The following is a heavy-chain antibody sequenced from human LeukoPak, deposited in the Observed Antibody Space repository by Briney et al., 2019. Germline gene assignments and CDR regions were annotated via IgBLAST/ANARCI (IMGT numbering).Heavy chain of an antibody. CDR1: GYSISSGYY. D-gene: IGHD1-26*01. V-gene: IGHV4-38-2*02. CDR2: IYHSGST. CDR3: ARKGFSGSYDY. Sequence: SETLSLTCTVSGYSISSGYYWGWIRQPPGKGLEWIGSIYHSGSTYYNPSLKSRVTISVDTSKNQFSLKLSSVTAADTAVYYCARKGFSGSYDYWGQGTLVTVSS. J-gene: IGHJ4*02.